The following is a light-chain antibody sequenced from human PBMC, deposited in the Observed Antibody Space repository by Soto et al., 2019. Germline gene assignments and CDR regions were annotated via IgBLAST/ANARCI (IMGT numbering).Light chain of an antibody. Sequence: EIVLTQSPATLSLSPGERATLSCRASQNINNYLAWYQQKPGQAPRLLIYDASPRATGIPARFSGSGSGTDFTLTINSLEPEDFVVYYCQQRSRWPATLGQGTRVEIK. CDR2: DAS. J-gene: IGKJ5*01. CDR1: QNINNY. CDR3: QQRSRWPAT. V-gene: IGKV3-11*01.